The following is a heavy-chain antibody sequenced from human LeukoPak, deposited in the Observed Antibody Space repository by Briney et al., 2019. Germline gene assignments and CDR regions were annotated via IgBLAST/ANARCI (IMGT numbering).Heavy chain of an antibody. V-gene: IGHV1-69*01. CDR3: TRGPVNGMVRGEKHFDY. CDR1: GGTFSSYA. D-gene: IGHD3-10*01. J-gene: IGHJ4*02. Sequence: SVKVSCKASGGTFSSYAISWVRQAPGQGLEWMGGIIPIFGTANYAQKFQGRVTITADESTSTAYMELSSLRSEDTAVYYCTRGPVNGMVRGEKHFDYWGQGTLVTVSS. CDR2: IIPIFGTA.